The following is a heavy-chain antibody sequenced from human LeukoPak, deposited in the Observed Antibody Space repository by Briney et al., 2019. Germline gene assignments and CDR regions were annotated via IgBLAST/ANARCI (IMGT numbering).Heavy chain of an antibody. CDR2: IKQDGSEK. D-gene: IGHD3-3*01. CDR3: ARAETYYDFWSGRNGEKYYFDY. Sequence: GGSLRLSCAASGFTFSSYWMHWVRQAPGKGLEWVANIKQDGSEKYYVDSVKGRFTISRDNAKNSLYLQMNSLRAEDTAVYYCARAETYYDFWSGRNGEKYYFDYWGQGTLVTVSS. V-gene: IGHV3-7*01. CDR1: GFTFSSYW. J-gene: IGHJ4*02.